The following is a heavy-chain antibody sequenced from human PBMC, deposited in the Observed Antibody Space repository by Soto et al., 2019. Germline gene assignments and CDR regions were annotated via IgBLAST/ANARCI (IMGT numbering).Heavy chain of an antibody. CDR2: IDWDDDK. CDR3: ARTYYYDSSGKDYFDY. V-gene: IGHV2-70*11. CDR1: GFSLSTSGMC. Sequence: SGPTLVNPTQTLTLTCTFSGFSLSTSGMCVSWIRQPPGKALEWLARIDWDDDKYYSTSLKTRLTISKDTSKNQVVLTMTNMDPVDTATYYCARTYYYDSSGKDYFDYWGQGTLVTVSS. J-gene: IGHJ4*02. D-gene: IGHD3-22*01.